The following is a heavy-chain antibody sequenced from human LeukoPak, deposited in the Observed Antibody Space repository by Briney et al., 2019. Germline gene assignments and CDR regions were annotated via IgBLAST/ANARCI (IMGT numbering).Heavy chain of an antibody. Sequence: GASVKVSCKASGYTFTSYDINWVRQATGQGLEWMGWMNPNSGNTNYAQKLQGRVTMTTDTSTSTAYMELRSLRSDDTAVYYCAREGTTVIPHWYFDLWGRGTLATVSS. J-gene: IGHJ2*01. V-gene: IGHV1-18*01. D-gene: IGHD4-17*01. CDR2: MNPNSGNT. CDR1: GYTFTSYD. CDR3: AREGTTVIPHWYFDL.